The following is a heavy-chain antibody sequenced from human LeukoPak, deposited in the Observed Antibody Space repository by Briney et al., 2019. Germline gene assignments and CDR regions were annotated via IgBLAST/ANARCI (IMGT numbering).Heavy chain of an antibody. V-gene: IGHV1-3*01. Sequence: ASVKASCKASGYTFASYAMHWVRQAPGQRLEWMGWINAGNGNKKYSQKFQGRVTITRDTSASTAYMELSSLRSEDTAVYYCARDGLETDLPTWGQGTLVTVSS. D-gene: IGHD3-3*01. CDR3: ARDGLETDLPT. J-gene: IGHJ4*02. CDR2: INAGNGNK. CDR1: GYTFASYA.